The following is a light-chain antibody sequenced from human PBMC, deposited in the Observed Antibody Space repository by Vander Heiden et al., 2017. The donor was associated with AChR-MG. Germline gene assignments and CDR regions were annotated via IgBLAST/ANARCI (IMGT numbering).Light chain of an antibody. CDR3: QQRSNWPL. Sequence: EIVLTQSPATLSLSPGERATLSRRASQSVSSYLAWYQPNPGQAPRLLIYDASNRATGIPARFSGSGSGTDFTLTISSLEPEDFAVYYCQQRSNWPLFGQGTKLEIK. V-gene: IGKV3-11*01. CDR1: QSVSSY. J-gene: IGKJ2*01. CDR2: DAS.